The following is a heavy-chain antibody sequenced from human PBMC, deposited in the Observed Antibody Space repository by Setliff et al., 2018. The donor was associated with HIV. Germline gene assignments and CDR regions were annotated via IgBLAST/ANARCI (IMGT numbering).Heavy chain of an antibody. CDR3: ARWGASGGRPDWHAFDM. Sequence: PSETLSLTCTVSYGSISGHYWTWIRQPPGKGLEWIGYIHHSGGTQYNPSLMSRLTMSVDSSKNQFSLSLSSVTAADTAVYYCARWGASGGRPDWHAFDMWGQGTMVTVSS. CDR1: YGSISGHY. J-gene: IGHJ3*02. D-gene: IGHD2-15*01. CDR2: IHHSGGT. V-gene: IGHV4-59*11.